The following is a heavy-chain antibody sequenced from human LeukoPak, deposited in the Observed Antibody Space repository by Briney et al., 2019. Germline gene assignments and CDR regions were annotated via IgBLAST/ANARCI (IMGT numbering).Heavy chain of an antibody. V-gene: IGHV3-7*01. J-gene: IGHJ5*02. CDR1: GFTFSSYW. CDR2: IKQDGSEK. D-gene: IGHD2-2*01. CDR3: ARFTVVVPAANDWFDP. Sequence: PGGSLRLSCAASGFTFSSYWMSWVRQAPGKGLEWVANIKQDGSEKYYVDSVKGRFTISRDNAKNSLYLQMNSLRAEDTAVYYCARFTVVVPAANDWFDPWGQGTLVTVSS.